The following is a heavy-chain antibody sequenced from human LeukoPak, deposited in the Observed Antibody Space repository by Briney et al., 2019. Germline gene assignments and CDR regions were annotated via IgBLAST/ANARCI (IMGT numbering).Heavy chain of an antibody. CDR3: AGIVVVPAAVYYYYGMDV. Sequence: ASVKVSCKASGYSFSIYEINWVRQAAGQGLEWMGYINGNSGNTGYAQKFQGRVTMTEDTSTDTAYMELSSLRSEDTAVYYCAGIVVVPAAVYYYYGMDVWGQGTTVTVSS. CDR1: GYSFSIYE. D-gene: IGHD2-2*01. CDR2: INGNSGNT. V-gene: IGHV1-8*01. J-gene: IGHJ6*02.